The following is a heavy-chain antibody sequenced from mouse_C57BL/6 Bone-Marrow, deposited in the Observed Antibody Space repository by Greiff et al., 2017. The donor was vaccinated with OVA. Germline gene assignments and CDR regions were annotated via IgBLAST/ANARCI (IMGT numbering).Heavy chain of an antibody. CDR3: ARTAGTYYFDY. CDR2: INPSNGGT. Sequence: QVQLQQPGTELVKPGASVKLSCKASGYTFTSYWMHWVKQRPGQGLEWIGNINPSNGGTNYNGKFKGKATLTADKSSSTAYMQLSSLTSEDSAVYFCARTAGTYYFDYWGQGTTLTVSS. V-gene: IGHV1-53*01. J-gene: IGHJ2*01. CDR1: GYTFTSYW. D-gene: IGHD4-1*01.